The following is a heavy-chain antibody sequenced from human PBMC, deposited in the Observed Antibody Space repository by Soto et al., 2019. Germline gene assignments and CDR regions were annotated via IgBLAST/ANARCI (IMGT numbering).Heavy chain of an antibody. CDR3: ARQSGDYEYYFDY. V-gene: IGHV4-30-4*01. J-gene: IGHJ4*02. Sequence: SETLSLTCTVSGGSFSRGDFYWSWLRQPPGKGLEWIGYTYYSGTTYYSPSLKSRVTISVDTSKNQFSLKLTSVTAADTAVYYGARQSGDYEYYFDYWGQGTVVTVS. D-gene: IGHD4-17*01. CDR1: GGSFSRGDFY. CDR2: TYYSGTT.